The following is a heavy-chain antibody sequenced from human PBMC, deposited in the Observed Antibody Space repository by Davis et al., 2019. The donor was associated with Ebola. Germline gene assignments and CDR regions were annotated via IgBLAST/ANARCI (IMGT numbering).Heavy chain of an antibody. Sequence: PGGSLRLSCAASGFTFSSYAMSWVRQAPGKGLEWVSAISGSGGSTYYADSVKGRFTISRDNSKNTLYLQMNSLRAEDTAVYYCAAGVYYYEQNDAFDIWGQGTMVTVSS. CDR2: ISGSGGST. V-gene: IGHV3-23*01. D-gene: IGHD3-22*01. CDR1: GFTFSSYA. CDR3: AAGVYYYEQNDAFDI. J-gene: IGHJ3*02.